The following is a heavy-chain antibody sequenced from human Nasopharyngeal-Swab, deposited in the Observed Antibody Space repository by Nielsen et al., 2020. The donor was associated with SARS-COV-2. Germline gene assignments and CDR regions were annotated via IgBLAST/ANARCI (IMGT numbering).Heavy chain of an antibody. CDR1: GFTFSSYA. Sequence: GGSLRLSCAASGFTFSSYAMSWVRQAPGEGLEWVSAISGSGGSTYYADSVKGRFTISRDNSKNTLYLQMNSLRAEDTAVYYCAKKRVTMVRGVQAPTDYWGQGTLVTVSS. V-gene: IGHV3-23*01. CDR3: AKKRVTMVRGVQAPTDY. D-gene: IGHD3-10*01. J-gene: IGHJ4*02. CDR2: ISGSGGST.